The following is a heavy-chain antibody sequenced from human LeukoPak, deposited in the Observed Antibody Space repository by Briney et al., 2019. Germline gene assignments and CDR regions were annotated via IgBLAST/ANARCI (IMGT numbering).Heavy chain of an antibody. Sequence: GGSLRLSCAASGFTFGIYGMNWVRQAPGKGLEWVANIKQDGSEKYYVDSVKGRFTISRDNAKNSLYLQMNSLRAEDTAVYYCARDFSRIGGSYNWFDPWGQGTLVTVSS. CDR2: IKQDGSEK. CDR1: GFTFGIYG. D-gene: IGHD1-26*01. CDR3: ARDFSRIGGSYNWFDP. V-gene: IGHV3-7*01. J-gene: IGHJ5*02.